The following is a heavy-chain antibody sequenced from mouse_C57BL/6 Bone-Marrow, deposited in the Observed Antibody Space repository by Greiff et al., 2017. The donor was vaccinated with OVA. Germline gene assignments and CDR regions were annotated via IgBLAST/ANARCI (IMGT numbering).Heavy chain of an antibody. V-gene: IGHV5-12*01. J-gene: IGHJ4*01. CDR3: ARRTTVSYAMDY. CDR1: GFTFSDYY. D-gene: IGHD1-1*01. Sequence: EVKLQESGGGLVQPGGSLKLSCAASGFTFSDYYMYWVRQTPEKRLEWVAYISNGGGSTYYPDTVKGRFTISRDNAKNTLYLQMSRLKSEDTAMYYCARRTTVSYAMDYWGQGTSVTVSS. CDR2: ISNGGGST.